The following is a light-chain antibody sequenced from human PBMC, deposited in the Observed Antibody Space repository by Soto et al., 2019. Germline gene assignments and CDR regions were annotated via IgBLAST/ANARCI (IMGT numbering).Light chain of an antibody. Sequence: EILMTQSPSTLSASIGDRVTITCRASQSISVWVAWYQQKPGKAPKLLIYRASSLESGVPSRFSGSGSGTEFTLTISSLRPDDLATYYCQQYYTDSRTFGQGTKVDI. CDR1: QSISVW. CDR2: RAS. CDR3: QQYYTDSRT. J-gene: IGKJ1*01. V-gene: IGKV1-5*03.